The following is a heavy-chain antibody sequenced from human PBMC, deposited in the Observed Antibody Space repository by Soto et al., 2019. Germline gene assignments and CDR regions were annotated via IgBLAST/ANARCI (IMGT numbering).Heavy chain of an antibody. V-gene: IGHV3-33*01. CDR2: IWYDGSNK. D-gene: IGHD3-22*01. CDR3: ARGQFDDSSGGFDY. Sequence: QVQLVESGGGVVQPGRSLRLSCAASGFTFSSYGMYWVRQAPGKGLEWVATIWYDGSNKYYADFVKGRFTISRDDSKNTLYLHMNSLRAEDTAVYYCARGQFDDSSGGFDYWGQGTLVTVSS. J-gene: IGHJ4*02. CDR1: GFTFSSYG.